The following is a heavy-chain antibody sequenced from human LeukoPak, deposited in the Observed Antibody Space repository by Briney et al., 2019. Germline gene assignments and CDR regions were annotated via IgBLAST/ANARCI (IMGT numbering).Heavy chain of an antibody. V-gene: IGHV4-39*01. Sequence: TSETLSLTCSVSGGSISSPSHDWAWIRQPPGQGLEWIGSIYYSGTTYYNLSLKSRVTLSVDTSQNQFSLKLSSVTAADTAIYFCARSLGANTWVGNWFDPWGQGTLVIVSP. CDR2: IYYSGTT. CDR1: GGSISSPSHD. J-gene: IGHJ5*02. CDR3: ARSLGANTWVGNWFDP. D-gene: IGHD3-10*01.